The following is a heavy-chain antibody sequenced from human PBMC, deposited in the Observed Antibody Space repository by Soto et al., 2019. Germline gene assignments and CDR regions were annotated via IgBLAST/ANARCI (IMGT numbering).Heavy chain of an antibody. CDR3: AIPLPSGYSRPDPTLGNDAFDI. CDR2: IYPGDSDT. CDR1: GYSFTSYW. J-gene: IGHJ3*02. V-gene: IGHV5-51*01. D-gene: IGHD6-13*01. Sequence: GESLKISCKGSGYSFTSYWIGWVRQMPGKGLEWMGIIYPGDSDTRYSPSFQGQVTISADKSISTAYLQWSSLKASDTAMYYCAIPLPSGYSRPDPTLGNDAFDIWGQGTMVTVSS.